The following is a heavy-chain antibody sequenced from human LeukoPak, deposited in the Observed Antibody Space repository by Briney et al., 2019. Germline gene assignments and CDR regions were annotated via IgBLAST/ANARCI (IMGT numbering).Heavy chain of an antibody. Sequence: GGSLRLSCAASGFTFSNAWMSWVRQAPGKGLEWVGRIKSKTDGGTTDYAAPVKGRFTISRDDSKNTLYLQMNSLKTEDTAVYYCTTGTYYYDSSGYHDLVYFDHWGQGTLVTVSS. CDR1: GFTFSNAW. J-gene: IGHJ4*02. D-gene: IGHD3-22*01. CDR2: IKSKTDGGTT. V-gene: IGHV3-15*01. CDR3: TTGTYYYDSSGYHDLVYFDH.